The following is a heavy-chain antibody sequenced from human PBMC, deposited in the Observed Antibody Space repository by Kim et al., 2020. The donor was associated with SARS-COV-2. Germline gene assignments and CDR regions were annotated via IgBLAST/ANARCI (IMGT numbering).Heavy chain of an antibody. V-gene: IGHV3-9*01. Sequence: ADSVKGRFTISRDNGKNSLYLQMNSLRPEDTALYSCAKGSTGYYRNWFDPWGQGTLVTVSS. J-gene: IGHJ5*02. CDR3: AKGSTGYYRNWFDP. D-gene: IGHD3-9*01.